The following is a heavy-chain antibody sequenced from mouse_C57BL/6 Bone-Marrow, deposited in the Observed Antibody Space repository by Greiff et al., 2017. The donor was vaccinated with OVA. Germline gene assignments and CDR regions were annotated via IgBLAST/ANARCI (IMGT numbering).Heavy chain of an antibody. J-gene: IGHJ4*01. Sequence: QVQLKQSGAELVKPGASVKMSCKASGYTFTTYPIEWMKQNPGKGLEWIGNFHPYNDDTKYNEKFKGKATLTVEKSSSTVYLELSRLTSDDSAVYYCARDDDYGSGSMDYWGQGTPVTVSS. V-gene: IGHV1-47*01. D-gene: IGHD2-4*01. CDR2: FHPYNDDT. CDR1: GYTFTTYP. CDR3: ARDDDYGSGSMDY.